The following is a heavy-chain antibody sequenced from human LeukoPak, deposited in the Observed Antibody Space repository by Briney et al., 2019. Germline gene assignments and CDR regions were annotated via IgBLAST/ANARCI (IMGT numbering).Heavy chain of an antibody. V-gene: IGHV3-33*06. CDR3: AKDLGITMVRGVIQASDY. CDR2: IWYDGSNK. CDR1: GFTFSSYG. Sequence: GRSLRLSCAASGFTFSSYGMHWVRQAPGKGLEWVAVIWYDGSNKYYADSVKGRFTISRDNSKNTLYLQMNSLRAEDTAVYYCAKDLGITMVRGVIQASDYWGQGTTVTVSS. D-gene: IGHD3-10*01. J-gene: IGHJ4*03.